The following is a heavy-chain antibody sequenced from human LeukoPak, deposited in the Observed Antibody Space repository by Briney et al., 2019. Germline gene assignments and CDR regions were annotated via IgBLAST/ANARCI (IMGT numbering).Heavy chain of an antibody. D-gene: IGHD1-26*01. Sequence: ASVKVSCKASGYTFTSYYMHWVRHAPGQGLEWMGIINPSGGSTSYAQKFQGRVTMTRDTSTSTVYMELSSLRSEDTAVYYCARDLVRRSYYYGMDVWGQGTTVTVSS. V-gene: IGHV1-46*01. CDR2: INPSGGST. J-gene: IGHJ6*02. CDR1: GYTFTSYY. CDR3: ARDLVRRSYYYGMDV.